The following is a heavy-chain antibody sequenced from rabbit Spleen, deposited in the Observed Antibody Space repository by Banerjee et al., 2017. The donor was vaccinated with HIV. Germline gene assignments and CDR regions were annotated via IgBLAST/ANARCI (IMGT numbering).Heavy chain of an antibody. D-gene: IGHD4-2*01. Sequence: QEQLVESGGGLVQPGASLTLTCTASGVSFSFSSYMCWVRQAPGKGLEWIACIDVVKSGNTYYANWAKGRFTISKTSSTTVTLQMTSLTAADTATYFCARDSAGREDFNLWGQGTLVTVS. CDR3: ARDSAGREDFNL. V-gene: IGHV1S45*01. CDR2: IDVVKSGNT. CDR1: GVSFSFSSY. J-gene: IGHJ4*01.